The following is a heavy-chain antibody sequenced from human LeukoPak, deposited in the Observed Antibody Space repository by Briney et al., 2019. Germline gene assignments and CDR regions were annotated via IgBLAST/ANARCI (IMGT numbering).Heavy chain of an antibody. CDR3: AGSGSYKDAFDI. Sequence: ASVKVSCKASGYTFTSYGISWVRQAPGQGLEWMGWISAYNGNTNYAQKLQGRVTMTTDTSASTAYMELRSLRSDDTAVYYCAGSGSYKDAFDIWGQGTMVTVSS. CDR1: GYTFTSYG. D-gene: IGHD1-26*01. CDR2: ISAYNGNT. V-gene: IGHV1-18*01. J-gene: IGHJ3*02.